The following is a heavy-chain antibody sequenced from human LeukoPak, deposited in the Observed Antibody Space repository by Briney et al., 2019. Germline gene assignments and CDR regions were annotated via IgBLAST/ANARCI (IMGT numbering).Heavy chain of an antibody. Sequence: GGSLRLSCAASGFTFSSYAMSWVRQAPGKGLEWVSAISGSGGSTYYADSVKGRFTISRDNSKNTLYLQMNSLRVEDTAVYYCAKGGSYYYDSSGPLGAFDIWGQGTMVTVSS. V-gene: IGHV3-23*01. J-gene: IGHJ3*02. CDR2: ISGSGGST. CDR1: GFTFSSYA. CDR3: AKGGSYYYDSSGPLGAFDI. D-gene: IGHD3-22*01.